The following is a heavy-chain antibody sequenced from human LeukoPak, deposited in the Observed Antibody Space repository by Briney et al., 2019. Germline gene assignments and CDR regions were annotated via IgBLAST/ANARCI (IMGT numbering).Heavy chain of an antibody. Sequence: TGGSLRLSCAASGFTFSSYAMSWVRQAPGKGLEWVSAISGSGGSTYYADSVKGRFTISRDNSKNTLYLQMNSLRAEDTAVYYCAKASSGWYLGWFDPWGQGTLVTVSS. CDR1: GFTFSSYA. V-gene: IGHV3-23*01. CDR3: AKASSGWYLGWFDP. CDR2: ISGSGGST. D-gene: IGHD6-19*01. J-gene: IGHJ5*02.